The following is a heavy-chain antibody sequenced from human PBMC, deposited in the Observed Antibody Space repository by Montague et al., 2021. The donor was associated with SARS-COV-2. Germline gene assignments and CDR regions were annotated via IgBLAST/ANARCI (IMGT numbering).Heavy chain of an antibody. D-gene: IGHD5-12*01. CDR1: GDSVSSNSAA. CDR3: ARGWVATIPHMDN. J-gene: IGHJ4*02. V-gene: IGHV6-1*01. CDR2: TYYRSKWHN. Sequence: SAISGDSVSSNSAAWNWIRQSPSRGLEWLGRTYYRSKWHNDYAVSVKSRITINPDTSKNQFSLQLKSVTPEDTAVYYCARGWVATIPHMDNWGQGSLVIVSS.